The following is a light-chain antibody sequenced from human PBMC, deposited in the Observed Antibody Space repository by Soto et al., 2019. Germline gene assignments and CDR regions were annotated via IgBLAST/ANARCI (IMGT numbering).Light chain of an antibody. J-gene: IGLJ3*02. Sequence: QSALTQPASVSGSPGQSITISCTGTSSDVGGYNYVSWYQQHPGKAPKLMIYEVSNRPSGVSNRFSGSKSGNTASLTISGLQAEDGADYYCSSYTSRSTGVFGGGTKLTVL. CDR3: SSYTSRSTGV. CDR2: EVS. V-gene: IGLV2-14*01. CDR1: SSDVGGYNY.